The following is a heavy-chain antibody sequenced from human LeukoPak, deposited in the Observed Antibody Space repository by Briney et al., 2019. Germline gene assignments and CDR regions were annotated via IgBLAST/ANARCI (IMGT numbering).Heavy chain of an antibody. V-gene: IGHV3-23*01. CDR2: ISGSGGST. CDR1: GFTFSNAW. CDR3: ANLLWFGELFVFDY. D-gene: IGHD3-10*01. Sequence: GGSLRLSCAASGFTFSNAWMNWVRQAPGKGLEWVSAISGSGGSTYYADSVKGRFTISRDNSKNTLYLQMNSLRAEDTAVYYCANLLWFGELFVFDYWGQGTLVTVSS. J-gene: IGHJ4*02.